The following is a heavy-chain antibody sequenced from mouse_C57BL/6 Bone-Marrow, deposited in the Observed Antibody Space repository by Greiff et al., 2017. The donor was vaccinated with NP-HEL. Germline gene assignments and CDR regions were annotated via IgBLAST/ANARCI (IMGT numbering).Heavy chain of an antibody. CDR3: ARRVTTVGFDY. CDR1: GFTFSSYA. J-gene: IGHJ2*01. V-gene: IGHV5-4*01. CDR2: ISDGGSYT. Sequence: EVQRVESGGGLVKPGGSLKLSCAASGFTFSSYAMSWVRQTPEKRLEWVATISDGGSYTYYPDNVKGRFTISRDNAKNNLYLQMSHLKSEDTAMYYCARRVTTVGFDYWGQGTTLTVSS. D-gene: IGHD1-1*01.